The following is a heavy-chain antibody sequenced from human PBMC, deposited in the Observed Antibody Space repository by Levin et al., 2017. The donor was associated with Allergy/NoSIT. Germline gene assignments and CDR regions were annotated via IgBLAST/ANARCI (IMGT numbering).Heavy chain of an antibody. CDR2: INSGSTTI. CDR1: GFTFNSYS. J-gene: IGHJ4*02. D-gene: IGHD3-10*01. Sequence: PGGSLRLSCAASGFTFNSYSMSWVRQAPGKGLEWVAYINSGSTTIYYGDSVKGRFTISRDDAKNSVYLQMNSLRDEDTAVYWCARDLYGSGTYWCVVGYWGQGTLVTVSS. V-gene: IGHV3-48*02. CDR3: ARDLYGSGTYWCVVGY.